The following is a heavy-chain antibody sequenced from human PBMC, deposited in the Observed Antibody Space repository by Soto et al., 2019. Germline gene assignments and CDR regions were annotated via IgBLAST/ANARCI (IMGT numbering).Heavy chain of an antibody. D-gene: IGHD2-15*01. V-gene: IGHV3-74*01. Sequence: EVQLVESGGGLVQPGGSLRLSCAASGFTFSSYWMHWVRQAPGKGLVWVSRINSDRSSTSYADSVKGRFTISRDNAKNTLYLQMNSLRAEDTAVYYCASGVGDGPKDVWGQGTTVTVSS. CDR1: GFTFSSYW. CDR3: ASGVGDGPKDV. CDR2: INSDRSST. J-gene: IGHJ6*02.